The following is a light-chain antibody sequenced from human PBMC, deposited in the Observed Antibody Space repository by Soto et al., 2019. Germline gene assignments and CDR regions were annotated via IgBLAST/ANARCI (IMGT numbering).Light chain of an antibody. CDR3: SSFTTSSALV. V-gene: IGLV2-14*03. CDR1: NSDIGYYNF. CDR2: DAS. Sequence: QSALTQPASVSGSPGQSITISCTGTNSDIGYYNFVSWYQHHPGKAPKLMIYDASNRPSGVSNRFSGSKSGNTASLTISGLQAEDEADYYCSSFTTSSALVFGGGTKLTVL. J-gene: IGLJ2*01.